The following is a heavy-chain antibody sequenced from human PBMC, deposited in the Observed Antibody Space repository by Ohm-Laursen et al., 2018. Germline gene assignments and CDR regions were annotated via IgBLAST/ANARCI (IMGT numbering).Heavy chain of an antibody. CDR1: GFTFRSFW. CDR2: INEDGSDK. V-gene: IGHV3-7*01. CDR3: ASNSDYRFDY. D-gene: IGHD5-12*01. Sequence: GSLRLSCAASGFTFRSFWMSWVRQAPGKGLEWVANINEDGSDKFYVDSVKGRFTISRDNVKNSLYLQMNSLRAEDTAVYYCASNSDYRFDYWGQGTLVTVSS. J-gene: IGHJ4*02.